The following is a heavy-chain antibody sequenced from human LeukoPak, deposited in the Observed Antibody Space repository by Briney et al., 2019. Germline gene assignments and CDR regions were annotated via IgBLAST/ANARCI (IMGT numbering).Heavy chain of an antibody. CDR2: ISGSGGTT. CDR3: AKDRSRGDDDY. J-gene: IGHJ4*02. CDR1: GFTFSSYA. V-gene: IGHV3-23*01. Sequence: GGSLRLSCAASGFTFSSYAMSWVRQAPGRGLEWVSAISGSGGTTYYADSVKGRFTISRDNSKNTLYLQMNSLRAEDTAVYYCAKDRSRGDDDYWGQGTLVTVSS.